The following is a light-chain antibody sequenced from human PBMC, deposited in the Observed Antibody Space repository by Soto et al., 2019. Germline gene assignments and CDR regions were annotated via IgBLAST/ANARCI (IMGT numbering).Light chain of an antibody. V-gene: IGLV2-14*01. Sequence: QSALTQAASASGSPGQSITISGTGTSSDIGAYNHVSWYQQHPGKAPKVLIYEVSDRPSGISNRFSGSKSGNTASLTISGLQAEDEADYYCASHTTSLTWVFGGGTKLTVL. CDR3: ASHTTSLTWV. CDR2: EVS. CDR1: SSDIGAYNH. J-gene: IGLJ3*02.